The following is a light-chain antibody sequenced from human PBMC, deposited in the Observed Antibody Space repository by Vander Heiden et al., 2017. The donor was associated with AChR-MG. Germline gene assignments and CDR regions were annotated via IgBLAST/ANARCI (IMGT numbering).Light chain of an antibody. CDR1: QSISSW. CDR2: KAS. CDR3: QRDNNFPVT. J-gene: IGKJ2*01. V-gene: IGKV1-5*03. Sequence: DIQMTQSPSTLSASVGDRVTITCRASQSISSWLAWYQQKPGKAPKLLIYKASILESGVPSRFSGSGSGTEFTLTISSLQPADFATYYCQRDNNFPVTFGQATKLEIK.